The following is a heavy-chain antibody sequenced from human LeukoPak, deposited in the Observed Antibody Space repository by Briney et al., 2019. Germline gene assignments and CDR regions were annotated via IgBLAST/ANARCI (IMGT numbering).Heavy chain of an antibody. Sequence: ASVKVSCKAAGYIFTSHFMHWVRQAPGQGLEWMGIIYPGGNYTNYAQKFHDRVTMTRDTSASTIYMELSSLKSEDTAVYYCARATDQEFDYWGQGTVVTASS. D-gene: IGHD2-2*01. CDR2: IYPGGNYT. J-gene: IGHJ4*02. V-gene: IGHV1-46*01. CDR3: ARATDQEFDY. CDR1: GYIFTSHF.